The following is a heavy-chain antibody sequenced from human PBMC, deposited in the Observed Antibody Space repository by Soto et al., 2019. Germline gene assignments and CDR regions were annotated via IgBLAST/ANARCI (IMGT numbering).Heavy chain of an antibody. CDR2: IYYSGST. Sequence: SETLSLTCTVSGGSISSSSYYWGWIRQHPGKGLEWIGSIYYSGSTYYNPSLKSRVTISVDTSKNQFSLKLSSVTAADTAVYYCARLPLYDFSYYFDYWGQGTLVTVSS. D-gene: IGHD3-3*01. CDR3: ARLPLYDFSYYFDY. J-gene: IGHJ4*02. CDR1: GGSISSSSYY. V-gene: IGHV4-39*01.